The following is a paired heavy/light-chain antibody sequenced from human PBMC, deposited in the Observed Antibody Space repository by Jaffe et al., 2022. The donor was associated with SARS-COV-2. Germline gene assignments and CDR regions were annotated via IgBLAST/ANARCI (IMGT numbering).Heavy chain of an antibody. Sequence: QVHLVQSGSELKKPGASVKVSCKTSGYTFSDYAINWVRQAPGQGLEWMGWINTNTGNPMYAQGFTGRFVFSLDTSVSTAYLQINSLKVEDTAVYYCVRDSLEVLGQPTDIKVWFDPWGQGTLVTVST. CDR1: GYTFSDYA. J-gene: IGHJ5*02. V-gene: IGHV7-4-1*02. D-gene: IGHD1-1*01. CDR3: VRDSLEVLGQPTDIKVWFDP. CDR2: INTNTGNP.
Light chain of an antibody. CDR3: HQSYGSPT. CDR2: GAS. J-gene: IGKJ1*01. CDR1: QTVNNY. Sequence: DIQMTQSPSSLSASVGDRVTITCRASQTVNNYLNWYQQKPGKAPELLIYGASSLQSGVPSRFSGGGSGTDFTLTISSLQPEDSATYYCHQSYGSPTFGQGTKVEIK. V-gene: IGKV1-39*01.